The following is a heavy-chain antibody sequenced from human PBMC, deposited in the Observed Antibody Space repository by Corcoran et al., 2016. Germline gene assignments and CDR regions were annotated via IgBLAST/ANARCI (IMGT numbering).Heavy chain of an antibody. CDR2: IYYSGST. J-gene: IGHJ5*02. V-gene: IGHV4-31*03. CDR3: ATWLSGPQSLNWFDP. D-gene: IGHD6-19*01. Sequence: QVQLQASGPGLVKPSQTLSLTCTVSGGSISSGGYYWSWTRQHPGKGLEWIGYIYYSGSTYYNPSLKSRVTISVDTAKNQFSLKLSSVTAVATAVYYCATWLSGPQSLNWFDPWGQGALVTVSS. CDR1: GGSISSGGYY.